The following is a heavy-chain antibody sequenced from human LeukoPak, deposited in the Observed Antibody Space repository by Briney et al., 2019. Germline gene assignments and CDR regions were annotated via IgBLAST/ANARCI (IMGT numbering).Heavy chain of an antibody. J-gene: IGHJ6*02. CDR1: GGAISNSNYY. CDR2: IYYRKSA. D-gene: IGHD4-11*01. Sequence: SETLSLTCTVSGGAISNSNYYWGWIRQPPEKGLEWIGNIYYRKSAHSRASLKSRASISAHTSRNQFSLRLNLVTAADTAVYYCTSLSTVRGVDVWSQGTTVIV. CDR3: TSLSTVRGVDV. V-gene: IGHV4-39*01.